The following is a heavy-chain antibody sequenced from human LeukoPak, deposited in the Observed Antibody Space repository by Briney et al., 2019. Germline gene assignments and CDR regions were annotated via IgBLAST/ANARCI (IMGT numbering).Heavy chain of an antibody. CDR3: AKDGRSDHGDHHEYFEY. V-gene: IGHV3-23*01. CDR2: ISGSVGRT. Sequence: GVFLRLSCSPSGFTLSSCAMIWVRQAPGKGLEGCTAISGSVGRTYYPDSVQVGFTISRDNSKNTLYLQMNTLSAEDTAVYYCAKDGRSDHGDHHEYFEYWGQGTLVTVSS. D-gene: IGHD4-17*01. CDR1: GFTLSSCA. J-gene: IGHJ4*02.